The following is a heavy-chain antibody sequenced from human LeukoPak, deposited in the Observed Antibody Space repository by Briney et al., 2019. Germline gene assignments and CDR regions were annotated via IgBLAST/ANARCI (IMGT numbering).Heavy chain of an antibody. J-gene: IGHJ5*02. CDR1: GGTFSSYA. CDR3: VRDKCSGITCYSLDP. CDR2: IIPIFGTA. Sequence: ASVKVSCKASGGTFSSYAISWVRQAPGQGLEWMGGIIPIFGTANYAQKFQGRVTVTTDIPTTTAYMELRSLRSDDTAIYYCVRDKCSGITCYSLDPWGQGTLVTVSS. D-gene: IGHD2-15*01. V-gene: IGHV1-69*05.